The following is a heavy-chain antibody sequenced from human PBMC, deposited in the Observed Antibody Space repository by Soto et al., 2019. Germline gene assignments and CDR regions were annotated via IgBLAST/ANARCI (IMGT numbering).Heavy chain of an antibody. CDR3: AKVQRRGYSGYAIDY. CDR2: ISGSGGST. J-gene: IGHJ4*02. V-gene: IGHV3-23*01. Sequence: GGSLRLSCAASGFTFSIYAMSWVRQAPGKGLEWVSAISGSGGSTYYADSVKGRFTISRDNSKNTLYLQMNSLRAEDTAVYYCAKVQRRGYSGYAIDYWGQGTLVTVSS. CDR1: GFTFSIYA. D-gene: IGHD5-12*01.